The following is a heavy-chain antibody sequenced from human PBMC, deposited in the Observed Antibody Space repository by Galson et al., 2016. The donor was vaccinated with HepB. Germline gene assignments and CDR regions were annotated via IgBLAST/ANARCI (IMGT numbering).Heavy chain of an antibody. J-gene: IGHJ2*01. V-gene: IGHV4-59*01. CDR3: ARSKVGDWDWYFDL. CDR1: GGSISSYY. Sequence: SETLSLTCTVSGGSISSYYWSWIRQPPGRGLEWIGYVYYSGSTNYNPSLKSRVTISVAPSKNQFPLRLTSVTAADTGVYYCARSKVGDWDWYFDLWGRGTLLTVSS. D-gene: IGHD2-21*02. CDR2: VYYSGST.